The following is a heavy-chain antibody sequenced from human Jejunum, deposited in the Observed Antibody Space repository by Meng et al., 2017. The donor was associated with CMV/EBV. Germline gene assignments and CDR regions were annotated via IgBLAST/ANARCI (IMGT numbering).Heavy chain of an antibody. CDR2: TSSDGTSP. CDR1: GFAFSCLP. D-gene: IGHD3-16*01. CDR3: ARDGGGLNCSPFDR. J-gene: IGHJ4*02. Sequence: GFAFSCLPMPPGPQAACESVVCVAVTSSDGTSPYYTDSVKSRFTISSNKSDNMLYLHVNSLRADDTALSYCARDGGGLNCSPFDRWGQGTMVTVSS. V-gene: IGHV3-30*10.